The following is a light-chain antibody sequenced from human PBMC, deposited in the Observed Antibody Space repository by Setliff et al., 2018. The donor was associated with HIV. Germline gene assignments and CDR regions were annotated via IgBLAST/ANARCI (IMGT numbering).Light chain of an antibody. CDR1: ISDVGGFNY. V-gene: IGLV2-14*01. CDR3: SSYTSSSTPYV. Sequence: QSALAQPASVSASPGQSITISCTGTISDVGGFNYVSWYQQHPGKAPKLMIYEVSNRPSWISNRFSGSKSANTASLTISGLQAEDEADYYCSSYTSSSTPYVFGTGTKVTVL. CDR2: EVS. J-gene: IGLJ1*01.